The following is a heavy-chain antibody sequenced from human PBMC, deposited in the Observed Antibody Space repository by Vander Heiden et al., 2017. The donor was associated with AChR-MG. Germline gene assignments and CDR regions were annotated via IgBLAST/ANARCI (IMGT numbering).Heavy chain of an antibody. CDR2: IIPIFGTA. CDR3: ARYALRCSSTSCPFDY. Sequence: QVQLVQSGAEVKKPGSSVKVPCKASGGTFSSYAISWVRQAPGQGLEWMGGIIPIFGTANYAQKFQGRVTITADKSTSTAYMELSSLRSEDTAVYYCARYALRCSSTSCPFDYWGQGTLVTVSS. D-gene: IGHD2-2*01. CDR1: GGTFSSYA. V-gene: IGHV1-69*06. J-gene: IGHJ4*02.